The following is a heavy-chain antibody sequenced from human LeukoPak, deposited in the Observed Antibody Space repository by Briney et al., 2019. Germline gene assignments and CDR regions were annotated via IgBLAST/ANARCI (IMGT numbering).Heavy chain of an antibody. CDR1: GYTLTELS. J-gene: IGHJ6*03. D-gene: IGHD2/OR15-2a*01. Sequence: GASVKVSCKVSGYTLTELSMHWVRQAPGKGLEWVGGFDPEDGETTYAQKFQGRVTMTEDTSTDTAYMELSSLRSEDTAVYYCAASTTNSHYMDVWGKGTTVTISS. CDR2: FDPEDGET. CDR3: AASTTNSHYMDV. V-gene: IGHV1-24*01.